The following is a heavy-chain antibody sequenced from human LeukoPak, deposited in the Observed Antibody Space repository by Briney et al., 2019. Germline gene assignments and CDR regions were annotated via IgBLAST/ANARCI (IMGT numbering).Heavy chain of an antibody. Sequence: GGSLRLSRAASGFTVSSNYMSWVRQAPGKGLEWVSGTSDRGDYTYYADSVKGRFTISRDSSKNTLFLQMNSLRAEDTALYFCARKAQYNGHYPLDYWGQGTLVTVSS. CDR2: SDRGDYT. CDR3: ARKAQYNGHYPLDY. V-gene: IGHV3-53*01. J-gene: IGHJ4*02. D-gene: IGHD1-7*01. CDR1: GFTVSSNY.